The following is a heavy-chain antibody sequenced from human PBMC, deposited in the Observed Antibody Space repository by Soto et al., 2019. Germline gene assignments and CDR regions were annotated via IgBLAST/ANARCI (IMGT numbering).Heavy chain of an antibody. CDR1: GFTFSSYS. J-gene: IGHJ4*02. Sequence: GGSLRLSCAASGFTFSSYSMNWVRQAPGKGLEWVSYISSSSSTIYYADSVKGRFTISRDNAKNSLYLQMNSLRDEDTAVYYCARITYYYDSSGYVPESYFDYWGQGTLVTVSS. CDR2: ISSSSSTI. CDR3: ARITYYYDSSGYVPESYFDY. D-gene: IGHD3-22*01. V-gene: IGHV3-48*02.